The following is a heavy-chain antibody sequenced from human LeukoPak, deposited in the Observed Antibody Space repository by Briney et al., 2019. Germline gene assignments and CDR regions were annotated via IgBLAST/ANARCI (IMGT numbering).Heavy chain of an antibody. Sequence: SETLSLTCTVSGYSISSGYYWGWIRQPPGKGLEWIGSIYHSGSTYYNPSLKSRVTISVDTSKNQFSLKLSSVTAADTAVYYCARVGQDFWSGYQTDFHYWGQGTLVTVSS. V-gene: IGHV4-38-2*02. CDR1: GYSISSGYY. J-gene: IGHJ4*02. CDR2: IYHSGST. CDR3: ARVGQDFWSGYQTDFHY. D-gene: IGHD3-3*01.